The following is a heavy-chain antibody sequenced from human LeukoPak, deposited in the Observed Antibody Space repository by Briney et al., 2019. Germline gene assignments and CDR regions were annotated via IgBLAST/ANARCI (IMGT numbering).Heavy chain of an antibody. CDR3: ARHEKRAYCSTSTNCYWTWFDP. D-gene: IGHD2-2*01. V-gene: IGHV4-34*01. CDR2: IYYSGST. Sequence: SETLSLTCAVYGGSFSGYYWSWIRQPPGKGLEWIGTIYYSGSTYYNPSLKSRVTLSVDTSKSQFSLKLSSVTAADTAVYYCARHEKRAYCSTSTNCYWTWFDPWGQGTLVTVSS. J-gene: IGHJ5*02. CDR1: GGSFSGYY.